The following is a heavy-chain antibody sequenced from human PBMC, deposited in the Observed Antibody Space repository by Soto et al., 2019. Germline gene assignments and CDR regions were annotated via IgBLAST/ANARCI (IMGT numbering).Heavy chain of an antibody. D-gene: IGHD6-13*01. CDR3: ASRPYSSSWYLKYYFDY. CDR2: IYHSGST. J-gene: IGHJ4*02. Sequence: KPSETLSLTCAVSGGSISSSNWWSCVRQPPGKGLEWIGEIYHSGSTNYNPSLKSRVTISVDKSKNQFSLKLSSVTAADTAVYYCASRPYSSSWYLKYYFDYWGQGILFTVYS. CDR1: GGSISSSNW. V-gene: IGHV4-4*02.